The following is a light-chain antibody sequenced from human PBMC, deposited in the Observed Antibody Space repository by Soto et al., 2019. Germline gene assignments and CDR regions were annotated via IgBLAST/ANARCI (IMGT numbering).Light chain of an antibody. CDR2: DAS. Sequence: EIVMMQSLATSSVSPGERATLSCRASQSVSSNLAWYQQKVGQAPRVLIYDASTRATGIPGRFSGSGSGTEFTLTISSLQSEDFAVYYCQQYNNWPETFGQGTKVDIK. CDR1: QSVSSN. CDR3: QQYNNWPET. J-gene: IGKJ1*01. V-gene: IGKV3-15*01.